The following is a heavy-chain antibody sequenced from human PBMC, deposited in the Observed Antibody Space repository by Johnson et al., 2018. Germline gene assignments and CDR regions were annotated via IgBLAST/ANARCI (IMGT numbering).Heavy chain of an antibody. D-gene: IGHD6-13*01. CDR2: MNPNSGNT. Sequence: QVQLVQSGAEVKKPGASVKVSCKASGYTFTSYEINWVRQATGQGLEWMGWMNPNSGNTDLAQKFQGRVTLTRNNAISTAYMELSSLRSEDTAVYYCARGRWQQLVSPYDYYSGMDVWGQGTTVTVAS. CDR1: GYTFTSYE. J-gene: IGHJ6*02. V-gene: IGHV1-8*01. CDR3: ARGRWQQLVSPYDYYSGMDV.